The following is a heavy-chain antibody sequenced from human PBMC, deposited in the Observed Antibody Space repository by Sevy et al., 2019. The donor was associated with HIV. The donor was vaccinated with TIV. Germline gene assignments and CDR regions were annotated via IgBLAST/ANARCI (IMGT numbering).Heavy chain of an antibody. CDR1: GGSISSGNYY. V-gene: IGHV4-61*02. J-gene: IGHJ4*02. D-gene: IGHD2-2*01. Sequence: SETLSLTCTVSGGSISSGNYYWSWIRQPAGKGLEWIGRIYTRGGTNYNPSLKSRVTISVDTSKNQFSLKLSSVTAADTAVYYAARESGDCSSTSCYEGVFDYWGQGTLVTVSS. CDR2: IYTRGGT. CDR3: ARESGDCSSTSCYEGVFDY.